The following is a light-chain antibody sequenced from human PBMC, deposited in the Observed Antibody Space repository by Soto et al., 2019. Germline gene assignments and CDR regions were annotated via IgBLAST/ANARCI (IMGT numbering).Light chain of an antibody. V-gene: IGKV3-11*01. CDR1: QSVSSY. CDR2: DAS. Sequence: IVLTQSPGTLSLPPGERATLSCRSGQSVSSYLAWYQQKPGQAPRLLIYDASNRATGIPARFSGSGSGTDFTLTISSLEPEDFAVYYCQQRSNWPPLFTFGPGTKVDI. J-gene: IGKJ3*01. CDR3: QQRSNWPPLFT.